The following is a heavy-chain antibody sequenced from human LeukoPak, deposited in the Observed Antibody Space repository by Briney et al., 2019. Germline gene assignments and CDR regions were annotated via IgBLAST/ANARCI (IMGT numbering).Heavy chain of an antibody. CDR2: INPNTGAT. CDR3: ARRAGYCSSTSCYAPLYYYYYMDV. J-gene: IGHJ6*03. D-gene: IGHD2-2*01. CDR1: GYTFTGYY. V-gene: IGHV1-2*02. Sequence: ASVKVSCKPSGYTFTGYYLHWVRQAPGQGLEWMGWINPNTGATIYAEKFQGRVTMTRDTSIDTAYMEMRSLRSDDTAVYYCARRAGYCSSTSCYAPLYYYYYMDVWGKGTTVTISS.